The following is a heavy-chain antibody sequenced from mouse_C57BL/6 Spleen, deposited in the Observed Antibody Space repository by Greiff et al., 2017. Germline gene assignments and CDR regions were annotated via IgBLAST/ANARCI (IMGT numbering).Heavy chain of an antibody. CDR1: GYTFTSYW. Sequence: QVQLQQPGAELVKPGASVKLSCKASGYTFTSYWMHWVKQRPGQGLEWIGMIPPNSGSTNSNEKFKSKATLTVDKSSSTADMQVSSLTSEDSAVYYCARADYYGSRPYDYWGQGTTLTVSS. D-gene: IGHD1-1*01. CDR2: IPPNSGST. CDR3: ARADYYGSRPYDY. J-gene: IGHJ2*01. V-gene: IGHV1-64*01.